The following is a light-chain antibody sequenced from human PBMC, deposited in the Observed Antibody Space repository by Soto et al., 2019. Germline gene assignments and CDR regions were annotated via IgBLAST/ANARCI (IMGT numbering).Light chain of an antibody. CDR1: QTISTS. Sequence: EIVLTQSPGTLSLSPGERATLSCRASQTISTSLAWYQHRPGRAPRLLIYGASNRATGIPDRFSGSGSGTDFTLTINRLEPEDFAVYYCQQYGSSLWTFGQGTKVDTK. CDR3: QQYGSSLWT. CDR2: GAS. J-gene: IGKJ1*01. V-gene: IGKV3-20*01.